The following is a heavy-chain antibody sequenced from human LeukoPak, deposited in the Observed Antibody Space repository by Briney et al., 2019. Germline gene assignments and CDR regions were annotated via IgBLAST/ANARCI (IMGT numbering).Heavy chain of an antibody. Sequence: SVKVSCKASGGTFSSYAISWVRQVPGQGLEWMGGIIPIFGTANYAQKFQGRVTITADESTSTAYMELSSLRSEDTAVYYCARWRASGGYYYYYYMDVWGKGTTVTVSS. V-gene: IGHV1-69*13. CDR3: ARWRASGGYYYYYYMDV. D-gene: IGHD3-10*01. CDR1: GGTFSSYA. CDR2: IIPIFGTA. J-gene: IGHJ6*03.